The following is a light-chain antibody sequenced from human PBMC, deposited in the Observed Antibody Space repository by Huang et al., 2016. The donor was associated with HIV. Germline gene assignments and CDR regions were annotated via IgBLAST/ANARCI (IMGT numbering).Light chain of an antibody. J-gene: IGKJ4*01. CDR3: QKYNSAPLT. Sequence: DIQMTQSPSSLSASVGDGVTITCGASQDISNSLAWYQQKPGKAPKLLIYAASTLQSGVPSRFGGSGSGTDFTLTISSLQPEDVATYYCQKYNSAPLTFGGGTKVEIK. CDR2: AAS. CDR1: QDISNS. V-gene: IGKV1-27*01.